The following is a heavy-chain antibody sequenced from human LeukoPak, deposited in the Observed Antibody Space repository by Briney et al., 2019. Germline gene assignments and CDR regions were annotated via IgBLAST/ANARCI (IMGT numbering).Heavy chain of an antibody. CDR1: GFTFDDYA. CDR2: ISWNSGSI. D-gene: IGHD2-2*01. V-gene: IGHV3-9*01. Sequence: PGGSLRLSCAASGFTFDDYAMHWVRQAPGKGLEWVSGISWNSGSIGYADSVKGRFTISRDNSKNTLYLQVNSLRAEDTAVYYCAKRGIVPADYHYMDVWGKGTTVTVSS. J-gene: IGHJ6*03. CDR3: AKRGIVPADYHYMDV.